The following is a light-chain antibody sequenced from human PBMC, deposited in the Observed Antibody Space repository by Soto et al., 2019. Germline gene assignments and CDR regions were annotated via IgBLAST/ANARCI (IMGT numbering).Light chain of an antibody. CDR3: QQRKNWQVT. V-gene: IGKV3-11*01. J-gene: IGKJ5*01. Sequence: EIVLTQSPATLTLSPGNRPPLSCRARQSVSSYLAWYQQQPGQAPSLIIYNASNRATGIPARFSGSGSGTDFTLTIGSLEPEDFAVYYCQQRKNWQVTFGQGTRLEIK. CDR2: NAS. CDR1: QSVSSY.